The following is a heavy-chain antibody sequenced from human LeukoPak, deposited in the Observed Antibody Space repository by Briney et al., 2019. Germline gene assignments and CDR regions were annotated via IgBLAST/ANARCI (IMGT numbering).Heavy chain of an antibody. V-gene: IGHV3-48*01. CDR1: GFTFSSYS. D-gene: IGHD6-6*01. CDR3: AKDPLSSSPLWFDP. J-gene: IGHJ5*02. CDR2: ISTSTTTI. Sequence: GGSLRLSCEASGFTFSSYSMNWVRQAPGKGLEWISYISTSTTTIYYANSVKGRFTISRDNAKKSLYLQMNSLRAEDTAVYYCAKDPLSSSPLWFDPWGQGTLVTVSS.